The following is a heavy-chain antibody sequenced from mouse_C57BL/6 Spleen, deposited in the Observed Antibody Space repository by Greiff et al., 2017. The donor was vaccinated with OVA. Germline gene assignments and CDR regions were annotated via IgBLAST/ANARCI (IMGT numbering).Heavy chain of an antibody. CDR1: GYTFTDYY. J-gene: IGHJ3*01. CDR2: INPNNGGT. D-gene: IGHD2-5*01. V-gene: IGHV1-26*01. CDR3: ARGDYSNLWFAY. Sequence: VQLQQSGPALVKPGASVKISCKASGYTFTDYYMNWVKQSHGKSLEWIGDINPNNGGTSYNQKFKGKATLTVDKSSSTAYMELRSLTSEDSAVYYCARGDYSNLWFAYWGQGTLVTVSA.